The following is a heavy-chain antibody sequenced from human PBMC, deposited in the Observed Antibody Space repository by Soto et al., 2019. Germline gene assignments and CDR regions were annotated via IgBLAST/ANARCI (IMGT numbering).Heavy chain of an antibody. D-gene: IGHD1-26*01. V-gene: IGHV3-66*01. Sequence: EEQLVESGGDLVQPGGSLRLSCAASGFTVSNNYMSWVRQAPGKGLEWVSLIYSGGSTYYADSVKGRFTISRDSSNNTLYLQMNSLRAKDAAMYYCAVYSHEGYWGQGTQVTVSS. CDR1: GFTVSNNY. CDR2: IYSGGST. CDR3: AVYSHEGY. J-gene: IGHJ4*02.